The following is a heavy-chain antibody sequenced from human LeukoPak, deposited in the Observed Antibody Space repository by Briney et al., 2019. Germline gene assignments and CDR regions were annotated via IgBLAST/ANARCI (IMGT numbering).Heavy chain of an antibody. V-gene: IGHV3-23*01. CDR1: GFTFSSYA. Sequence: GGSLRLSRAASGFTFSSYAMSWVRQAPGKGLEWVSAISGSGGSTYYADSVKGRFTISRDNSKNTLYLQMNSLRAEDTAVYYCAKGRSPAQEYYFDYWGQGTLVTVSS. D-gene: IGHD3-10*01. J-gene: IGHJ4*02. CDR3: AKGRSPAQEYYFDY. CDR2: ISGSGGST.